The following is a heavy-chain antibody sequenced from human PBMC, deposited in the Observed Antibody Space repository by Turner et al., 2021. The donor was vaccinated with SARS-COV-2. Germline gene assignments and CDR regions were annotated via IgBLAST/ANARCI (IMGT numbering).Heavy chain of an antibody. CDR3: TTDSGDSFSYSYVMDV. CDR1: GFTFSNAW. V-gene: IGHV3-15*01. D-gene: IGHD2-21*02. CDR2: IKSKTDGGTT. Sequence: EVQLVESGGGVVKPGGYLRLSCAASGFTFSNAWMSWVRQAPGKGLEWVGRIKSKTDGGTTDYAAPVKGRFTISRDDSKNTLYLQMNSLKSEDTAVYYCTTDSGDSFSYSYVMDVWGQGTTVTVSS. J-gene: IGHJ6*02.